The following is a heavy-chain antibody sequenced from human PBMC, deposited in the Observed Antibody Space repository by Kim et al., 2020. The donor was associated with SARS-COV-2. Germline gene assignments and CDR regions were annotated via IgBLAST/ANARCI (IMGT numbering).Heavy chain of an antibody. D-gene: IGHD5-12*01. Sequence: GGSLRLSCAASGFTFSSYGMHWVRQAPGKGLEWVAVISYDGSNKYYADPVKGRFTISRDNSKNTLYLQMNSLRAEDTAVYYCAKEGILPDSGYDGNYFD. J-gene: IGHJ4*01. CDR3: AKEGILPDSGYDGNYFD. CDR1: GFTFSSYG. CDR2: ISYDGSNK. V-gene: IGHV3-30*18.